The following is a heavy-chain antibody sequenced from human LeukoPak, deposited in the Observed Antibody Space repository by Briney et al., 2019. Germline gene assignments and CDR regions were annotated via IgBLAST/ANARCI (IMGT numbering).Heavy chain of an antibody. J-gene: IGHJ3*02. CDR1: GGSVSSGSYY. CDR3: ARDPRIATPPKGAFDI. Sequence: SETLSLTCTVSGGSVSSGSYYWSWIRQPAGKGLEWIGRISASGSTNYNPSLKSRVTISVDTSKNQFSLKLTSVTAADTAVYYCARDPRIATPPKGAFDIWGQGTVVTVSS. CDR2: ISASGST. V-gene: IGHV4-61*02. D-gene: IGHD6-13*01.